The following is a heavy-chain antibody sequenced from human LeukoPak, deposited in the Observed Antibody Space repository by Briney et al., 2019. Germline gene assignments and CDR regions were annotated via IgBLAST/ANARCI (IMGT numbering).Heavy chain of an antibody. Sequence: PGGSLRLSCAASGFTVSSNYMSWVRQAPGKGLEWVSVIYSGGSTYYADSVKGRFTISRGNSKNTLYLQMNSLRAEDTAVYYCARAGPYYYYGMDVWGQGTTVTVSS. CDR1: GFTVSSNY. V-gene: IGHV3-66*01. J-gene: IGHJ6*02. CDR3: ARAGPYYYYGMDV. CDR2: IYSGGST. D-gene: IGHD2-8*02.